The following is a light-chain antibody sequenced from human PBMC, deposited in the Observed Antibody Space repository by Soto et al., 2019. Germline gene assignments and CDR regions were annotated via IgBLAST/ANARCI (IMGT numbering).Light chain of an antibody. V-gene: IGLV2-8*01. CDR1: SSDVGGYNY. Sequence: QSALTQPPSASWSPGRSVTISCTGTSSDVGGYNYVSWYQHHPGKAPQLIIYAVTQRPSGVPDRFSGSKSGNTASLTVSGLQAEDEADYYCSSYAGSNNYVFGTGTKVTVL. CDR3: SSYAGSNNYV. J-gene: IGLJ1*01. CDR2: AVT.